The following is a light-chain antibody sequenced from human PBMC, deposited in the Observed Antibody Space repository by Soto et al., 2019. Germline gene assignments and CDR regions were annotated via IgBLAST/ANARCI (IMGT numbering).Light chain of an antibody. CDR2: DAS. V-gene: IGKV1-33*01. CDR3: QQPENGPLS. CDR1: QDINKY. Sequence: DIQMTQSPSSLAASVGDRITITCQASQDINKYLNWYQQKLGKAPKLLIYDASNFQRGDPSRFSGSGSRTHFSLSISSLQPEDIATNYCQQPENGPLSFAGGTKVEIK. J-gene: IGKJ4*01.